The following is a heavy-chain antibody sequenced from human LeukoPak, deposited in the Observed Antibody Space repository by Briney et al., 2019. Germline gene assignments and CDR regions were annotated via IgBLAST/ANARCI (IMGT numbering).Heavy chain of an antibody. V-gene: IGHV3-11*01. CDR3: ARERVATTLSYYYYGMDV. Sequence: GGSLRLSCAASGFTFSDYYMSWIRQAPGKGLEWVSYISSSGSTIYYADSVKGRFTISRDDAKNSLYLQMNSLRAEDTAVYYCARERVATTLSYYYYGMDVWGQGTTVTVSS. J-gene: IGHJ6*02. CDR1: GFTFSDYY. D-gene: IGHD5-12*01. CDR2: ISSSGSTI.